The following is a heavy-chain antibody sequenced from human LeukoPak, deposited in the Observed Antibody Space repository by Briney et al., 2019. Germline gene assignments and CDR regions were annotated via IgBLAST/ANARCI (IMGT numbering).Heavy chain of an antibody. CDR1: GFTFSSYS. CDR2: ISSSSSYI. J-gene: IGHJ5*02. V-gene: IGHV3-21*01. D-gene: IGHD1-26*01. Sequence: GGSLRLSCAASGFTFSSYSMNWVRQAPGKGLEWVSCISSSSSYIYYADSVKGRFTISRDNSKNSLYLQMNSLRTEDTAFYYCAKGDSGSYYDNWFDPWGQGTLVTVSS. CDR3: AKGDSGSYYDNWFDP.